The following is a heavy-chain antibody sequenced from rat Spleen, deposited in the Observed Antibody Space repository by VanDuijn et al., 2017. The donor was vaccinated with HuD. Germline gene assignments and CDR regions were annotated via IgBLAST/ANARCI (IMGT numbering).Heavy chain of an antibody. CDR2: MWTGGGT. V-gene: IGHV2-30*01. CDR1: GFSLTSYN. CDR3: TRDHMMVVIRD. Sequence: QVQLKESGPALVQPSQTLSLTCTVSGFSLTSYNVHWVRQTTGKGLDWMGVMWTGGGTDYNPDFKSRLSISRDTSKNQVFLKMNSLQTDDTGTYYCTRDHMMVVIRDWGQGVMVTVSS. D-gene: IGHD1-12*02. J-gene: IGHJ2*01.